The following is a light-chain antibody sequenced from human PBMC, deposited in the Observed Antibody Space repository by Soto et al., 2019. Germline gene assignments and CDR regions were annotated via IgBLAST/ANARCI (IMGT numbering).Light chain of an antibody. Sequence: DIPMTQSPSTLSTSVGDRVTITCRASQSISSWLAWYQQKPGKAPKLLIYKASSLESGVPSRFSGSGSGTEFTLTISSLQPDDLATYYCQQYDSYGYTFGQGTKLEIK. CDR2: KAS. J-gene: IGKJ2*01. CDR1: QSISSW. V-gene: IGKV1-5*03. CDR3: QQYDSYGYT.